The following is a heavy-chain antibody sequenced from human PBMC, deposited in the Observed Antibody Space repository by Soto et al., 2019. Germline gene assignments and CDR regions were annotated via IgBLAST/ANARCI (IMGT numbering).Heavy chain of an antibody. CDR3: ARPPQRGRAWLAMAFDI. CDR2: IYYSGST. J-gene: IGHJ3*02. V-gene: IGHV4-39*01. D-gene: IGHD5-12*01. Sequence: SETLSLTCTVSGGSISSSSYYWGWIRQPPGKGLEWIGSIYYSGSTYYNPSLKSRVTISVDTSKNQFSLKLSSVTAADTAVYYCARPPQRGRAWLAMAFDIWGQGTMVTVSS. CDR1: GGSISSSSYY.